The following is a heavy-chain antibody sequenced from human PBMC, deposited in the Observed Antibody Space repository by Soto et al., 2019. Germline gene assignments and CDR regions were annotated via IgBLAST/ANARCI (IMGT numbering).Heavy chain of an antibody. Sequence: QVQLVESGGGVVQPGRSLRLSCAASGFTFSSYGMHWVRQAPGKGLEWVAVISYDGSNKYYADSVKGRFTISRDNSKNTLYLQMNSLRAEDTAVYYCASQMYYRAFDYWGQGTLVTVSS. CDR3: ASQMYYRAFDY. D-gene: IGHD2-8*01. CDR1: GFTFSSYG. J-gene: IGHJ4*02. V-gene: IGHV3-30*03. CDR2: ISYDGSNK.